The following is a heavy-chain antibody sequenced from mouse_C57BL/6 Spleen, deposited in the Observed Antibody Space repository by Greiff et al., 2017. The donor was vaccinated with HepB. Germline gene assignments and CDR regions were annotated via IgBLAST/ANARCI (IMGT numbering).Heavy chain of an antibody. CDR2: IHPNSGST. J-gene: IGHJ2*01. V-gene: IGHV1-64*01. CDR3: AREVNWDEFYFDY. CDR1: GYTFTSYW. D-gene: IGHD4-1*02. Sequence: VQLQQPGAELVKPGASVKLSCKASGYTFTSYWMHWVKQRPGQGLEWIGMIHPNSGSTNYNEKFKSKATLTVDKSSSTAYMQLSSLTSEDSAVYDCAREVNWDEFYFDYWGQGTTLTVSS.